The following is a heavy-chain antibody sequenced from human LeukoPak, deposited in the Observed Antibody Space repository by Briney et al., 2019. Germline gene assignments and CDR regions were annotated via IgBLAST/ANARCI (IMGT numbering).Heavy chain of an antibody. Sequence: ASVKVSCKASGGTFSSYAFSWVRQAPGQGLEWMGGIIPIFGTANYAQKFQGRVTITTDESTSTAYMELSSLRSEDTAVYYCARARFGVVITWGQGTLVTVSS. CDR3: ARARFGVVIT. V-gene: IGHV1-69*05. J-gene: IGHJ5*02. CDR2: IIPIFGTA. CDR1: GGTFSSYA. D-gene: IGHD3-3*01.